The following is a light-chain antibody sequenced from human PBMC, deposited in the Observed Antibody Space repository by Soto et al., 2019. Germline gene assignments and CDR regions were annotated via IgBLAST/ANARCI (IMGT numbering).Light chain of an antibody. Sequence: EIVLTQSPGTLSLSPGERATLSCRASQSVSSTYLAWYQQKPGQAPRLLIYGASSRATGIPDRFSRSGSGTDITLTISRLEPEDFAVYYCHQYGSSLFTFGPGTKVDIK. CDR2: GAS. CDR3: HQYGSSLFT. CDR1: QSVSSTY. V-gene: IGKV3-20*01. J-gene: IGKJ3*01.